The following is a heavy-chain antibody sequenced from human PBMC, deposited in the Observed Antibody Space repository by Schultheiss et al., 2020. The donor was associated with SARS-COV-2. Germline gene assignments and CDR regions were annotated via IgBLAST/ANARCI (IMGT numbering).Heavy chain of an antibody. J-gene: IGHJ6*02. CDR1: GGSTGSDSYY. Sequence: SETLSLTCTVSGGSTGSDSYYCGWVRQSPGMGLEWIGTIYYSGSTNYNPSLKSRVTISVDTSKNQFSLKLSSVTAADTAVYYCARDLSYDILTGYSYYYYGMDVWGQGTTVTVSS. D-gene: IGHD3-9*01. CDR2: IYYSGST. CDR3: ARDLSYDILTGYSYYYYGMDV. V-gene: IGHV4-39*07.